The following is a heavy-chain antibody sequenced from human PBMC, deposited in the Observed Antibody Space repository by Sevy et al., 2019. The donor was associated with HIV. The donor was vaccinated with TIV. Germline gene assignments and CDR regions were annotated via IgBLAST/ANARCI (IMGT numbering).Heavy chain of an antibody. J-gene: IGHJ4*02. CDR1: TFTFSDYY. CDR2: IGSGGTIT. CDR3: ARVRYNYGSYYFDY. D-gene: IGHD5-18*01. V-gene: IGHV3-11*01. Sequence: GGSLRLSCVVSTFTFSDYYMTWIRQAPGKGLEWISHIGSGGTITSHADSVKGRFTISRDNAKNSLYLQMNSLRAEDTAVYYCARVRYNYGSYYFDYWGQGTLVTVSS.